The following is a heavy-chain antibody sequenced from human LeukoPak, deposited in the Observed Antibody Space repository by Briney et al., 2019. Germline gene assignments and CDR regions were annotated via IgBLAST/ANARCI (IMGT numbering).Heavy chain of an antibody. J-gene: IGHJ4*02. CDR3: ARARYYYDSSGYPFDY. D-gene: IGHD3-22*01. CDR2: IYYSGST. V-gene: IGHV4-59*01. CDR1: GGSISSYY. Sequence: SETLSLTCTVSGGSISSYYWSWIRQPPEKGLEWIGYIYYSGSTNYNPSLKSRVTISVDTSKNQFSLKLSSVTAADTAVYYCARARYYYDSSGYPFDYWGQGTLVTVSS.